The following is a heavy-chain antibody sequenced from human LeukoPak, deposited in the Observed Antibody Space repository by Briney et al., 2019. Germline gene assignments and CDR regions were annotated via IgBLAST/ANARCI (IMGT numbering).Heavy chain of an antibody. Sequence: ASVRVSSTASGYTFTSYGISWVRQAPGQGLEWMGWISAYNGNPNYAQKLQGRVTMTTDTSTSTAYMELRSLRSDDTAVYYCARDLEARHYYDSSGPFDYWGQGTLVTVS. J-gene: IGHJ4*02. CDR2: ISAYNGNP. CDR1: GYTFTSYG. V-gene: IGHV1-18*01. CDR3: ARDLEARHYYDSSGPFDY. D-gene: IGHD3-22*01.